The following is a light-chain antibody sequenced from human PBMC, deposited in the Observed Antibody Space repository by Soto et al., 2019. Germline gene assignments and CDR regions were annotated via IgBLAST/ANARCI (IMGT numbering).Light chain of an antibody. J-gene: IGLJ2*01. V-gene: IGLV2-14*01. CDR1: SSDVGGYNY. CDR3: SSDTSSSTLVV. Sequence: QAVLTQPASVSGSPGQSITISCTGTSSDVGGYNYVSWYQQHPGKAPKLMIYEVSNRPSGVSTRFSGSRSGNTASLTISGLQAQDEADYYCSSDTSSSTLVVFGGGTQLTVL. CDR2: EVS.